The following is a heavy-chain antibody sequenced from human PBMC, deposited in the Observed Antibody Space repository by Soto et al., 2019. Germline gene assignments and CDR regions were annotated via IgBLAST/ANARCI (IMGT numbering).Heavy chain of an antibody. CDR3: ANASSTGIHYPYYLDN. CDR2: ISAGDAST. CDR1: GFSFTSYV. Sequence: EVQLLESGGGLIQPGGSLRLSCAASGFSFTSYVMTWVRQAPGKGLEWVSGISAGDASTHFADSVKGRFTISRDNAKNTLYLQMNSLRAEDTTMYYCANASSTGIHYPYYLDNGGQGTLVTVSS. D-gene: IGHD1-26*01. V-gene: IGHV3-23*01. J-gene: IGHJ4*02.